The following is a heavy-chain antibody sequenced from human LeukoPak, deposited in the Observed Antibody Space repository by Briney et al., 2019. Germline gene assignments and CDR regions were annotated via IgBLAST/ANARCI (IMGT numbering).Heavy chain of an antibody. CDR2: IYYSGST. Sequence: PSETLSLTCTVSGGSISSYYWSWIRQPPGKGLEWIGSIYYSGSTYYNPSLKSRVTISVDTSKNQFSLKLSSVTAADTAVYYCAREVVVAATGKYYFDYWGQGTLVTVSS. CDR1: GGSISSYY. J-gene: IGHJ4*02. D-gene: IGHD2-15*01. V-gene: IGHV4-59*05. CDR3: AREVVVAATGKYYFDY.